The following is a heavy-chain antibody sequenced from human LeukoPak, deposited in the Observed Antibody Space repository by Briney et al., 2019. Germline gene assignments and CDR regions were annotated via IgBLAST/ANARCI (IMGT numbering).Heavy chain of an antibody. J-gene: IGHJ2*01. Sequence: PSETLSLTCAVYGGSFSGYYWSWIRQPPGKGLEWIGEINHSGSTNYNPSLKSRVTISVDTSKNQFSLKLSSVTAADTAVYYCARGRGYSSSGTFRYWYSDLWGRGTLVTVSS. CDR2: INHSGST. CDR1: GGSFSGYY. D-gene: IGHD5-18*01. CDR3: ARGRGYSSSGTFRYWYSDL. V-gene: IGHV4-34*01.